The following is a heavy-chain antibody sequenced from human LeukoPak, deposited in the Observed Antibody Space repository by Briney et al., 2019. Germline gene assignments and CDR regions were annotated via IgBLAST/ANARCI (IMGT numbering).Heavy chain of an antibody. Sequence: GGSLRLSCAASGFTFSSYAMSWVRQPPGKGLEWVSTISGSGGGTYYADSVKGRFTISRDNSKNTLYLQMNSLRPGDTAVYYCAGYFCSGGSCYRYFDYWGQGTLVTVSS. V-gene: IGHV3-23*01. D-gene: IGHD2-15*01. CDR2: ISGSGGGT. J-gene: IGHJ4*02. CDR3: AGYFCSGGSCYRYFDY. CDR1: GFTFSSYA.